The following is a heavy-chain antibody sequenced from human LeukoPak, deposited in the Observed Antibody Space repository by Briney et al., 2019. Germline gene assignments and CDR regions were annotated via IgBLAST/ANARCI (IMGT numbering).Heavy chain of an antibody. CDR1: GGSISSYY. CDR3: ARDSRSYYGGFDY. J-gene: IGHJ4*02. CDR2: IYYSGST. Sequence: SETLSLTCTVSGGSISSYYWSWIRQPPGKGLEWIGYIYYSGSTNYNPSLKSRVTISVDTSKNQFSLKLSSVTAADTAVYYCARDSRSYYGGFDYWGQGTLVTVSS. D-gene: IGHD1-26*01. V-gene: IGHV4-59*01.